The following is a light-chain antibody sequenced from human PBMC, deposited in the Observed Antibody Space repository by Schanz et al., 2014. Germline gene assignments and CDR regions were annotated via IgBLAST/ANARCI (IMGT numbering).Light chain of an antibody. J-gene: IGKJ4*01. Sequence: EIVMTQSPATLSVSPGERATLSCRASQSVGSNLAWYQQKPGQAPRLLIYGASTRATGIPARFSGGGSVTDFTLTISGLEPEDFAVYYCQHRRNWPLTFGGGTKVVIK. V-gene: IGKV3-15*01. CDR1: QSVGSN. CDR2: GAS. CDR3: QHRRNWPLT.